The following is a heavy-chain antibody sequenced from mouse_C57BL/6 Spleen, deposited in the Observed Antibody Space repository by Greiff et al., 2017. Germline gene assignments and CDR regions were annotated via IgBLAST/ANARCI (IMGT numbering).Heavy chain of an antibody. CDR1: GFTFSSYG. Sequence: EVNLVESGGDLVKPGGSLKLSCAASGFTFSSYGMSWVRQTPDKRLEWVATISSGGSYTYYPDSVKGRFTISRDNAKNTLYLQMSSLKSEYTAMYYCARGGNYFYYAMDYWGQGTSVTVSS. D-gene: IGHD2-1*01. J-gene: IGHJ4*01. V-gene: IGHV5-6*01. CDR3: ARGGNYFYYAMDY. CDR2: ISSGGSYT.